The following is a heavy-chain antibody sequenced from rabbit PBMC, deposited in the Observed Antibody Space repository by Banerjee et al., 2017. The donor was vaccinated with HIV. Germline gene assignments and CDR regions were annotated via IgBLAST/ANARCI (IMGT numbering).Heavy chain of an antibody. CDR3: ARGYAGYAGYGYAMDYFNL. J-gene: IGHJ4*01. CDR1: GFSFSSSYY. V-gene: IGHV1S40*01. D-gene: IGHD6-1*01. CDR2: IYAGSSGST. Sequence: QSLEESGGDLVKPGASLTLTCTASGFSFSSSYYMCWVRQAPGKGLEWIACIYAGSSGSTAYASWAKGRFTVSKASSTTVTLQMNILTAADTATYFCARGYAGYAGYGYAMDYFNLWGPGTLVTIS.